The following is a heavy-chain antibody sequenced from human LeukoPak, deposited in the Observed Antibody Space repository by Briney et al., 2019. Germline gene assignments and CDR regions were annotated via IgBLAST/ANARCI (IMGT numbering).Heavy chain of an antibody. Sequence: GGSLRLSCAASGFTFSSYAMSWVRQAPGKGLEWVSAISGSGGSTYYADSVKGRFTISRDNSKNTLYLQMNSLRAEDTAVYYCAKGGGGGIVGATADYWGQGTLVAVSS. CDR3: AKGGGGGIVGATADY. J-gene: IGHJ4*02. V-gene: IGHV3-23*01. D-gene: IGHD1-26*01. CDR2: ISGSGGST. CDR1: GFTFSSYA.